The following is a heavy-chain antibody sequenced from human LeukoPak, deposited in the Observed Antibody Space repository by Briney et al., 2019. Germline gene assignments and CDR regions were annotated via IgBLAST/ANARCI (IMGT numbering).Heavy chain of an antibody. J-gene: IGHJ4*02. Sequence: SVKVSCKASGGTFSSYAISWVRQAPGQGLEWMGRITPILGIANYAQKFQGRVTITADKSTSTAYMELSSLRSEDTAVYYCARGHYYGSGSELDYWSQGTLVTVSS. CDR2: ITPILGIA. D-gene: IGHD3-10*01. CDR1: GGTFSSYA. CDR3: ARGHYYGSGSELDY. V-gene: IGHV1-69*04.